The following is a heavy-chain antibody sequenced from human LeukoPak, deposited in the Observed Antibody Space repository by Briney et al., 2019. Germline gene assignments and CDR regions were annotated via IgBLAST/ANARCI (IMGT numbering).Heavy chain of an antibody. D-gene: IGHD2-2*01. CDR1: GYTFNSYL. V-gene: IGHV1-2*02. Sequence: ASVKVSCKASGYTFNSYLISWVRQVPGQGLEWMGWINPNTGGTNYAQKFQGRVTMTRDTSITTAYMELSRLRSDDTAVYYCARGPYDRYTAMPYYFDYWGQGTLVTVSS. J-gene: IGHJ4*02. CDR3: ARGPYDRYTAMPYYFDY. CDR2: INPNTGGT.